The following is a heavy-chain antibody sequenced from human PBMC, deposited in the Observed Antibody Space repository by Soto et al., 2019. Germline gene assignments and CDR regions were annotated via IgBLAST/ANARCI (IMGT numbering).Heavy chain of an antibody. V-gene: IGHV1-8*01. CDR2: MNPNRGNT. J-gene: IGHJ6*02. CDR3: ATDKPSYGRDV. CDR1: GYTFTSYD. Sequence: QVQLVQSGAEVKKPGASVKVSCKASGYTFTSYDINWGRQATGQGLEWMGWMNPNRGNTGYAQKFQXXVTMSRNTSITIAYMELITLTYDDTAVYYCATDKPSYGRDVWGQGTTVIVSS.